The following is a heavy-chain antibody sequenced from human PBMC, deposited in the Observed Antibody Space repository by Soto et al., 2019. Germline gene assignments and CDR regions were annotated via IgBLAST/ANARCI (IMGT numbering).Heavy chain of an antibody. D-gene: IGHD2-2*01. Sequence: ASVEVSCKASGYTFASCGSSWVRQAPGQGLEWMGWISAYNGNTNYAQRLQGRVTMTTDTSTSTAYMELRSLRSDDTAVYCCAREVVPAAMVDYFDYWGQGTLVTVSS. CDR2: ISAYNGNT. CDR1: GYTFASCG. V-gene: IGHV1-18*01. CDR3: AREVVPAAMVDYFDY. J-gene: IGHJ4*02.